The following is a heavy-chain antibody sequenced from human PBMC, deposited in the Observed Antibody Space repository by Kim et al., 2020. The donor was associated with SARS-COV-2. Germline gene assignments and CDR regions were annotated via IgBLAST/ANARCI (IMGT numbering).Heavy chain of an antibody. CDR1: GGSISSYY. CDR2: IYYTGST. V-gene: IGHV4-59*08. Sequence: SETLSLTCTVSGGSISSYYWSWMRQSPGTGLEWIGYIYYTGSTNYNPSLKSRVTISVDTSRTQFSLKLTSVTASDTAVYYCARGGDYCGGGSCSHWFDPWGQGTLVTVSS. J-gene: IGHJ5*02. CDR3: ARGGDYCGGGSCSHWFDP. D-gene: IGHD2-15*01.